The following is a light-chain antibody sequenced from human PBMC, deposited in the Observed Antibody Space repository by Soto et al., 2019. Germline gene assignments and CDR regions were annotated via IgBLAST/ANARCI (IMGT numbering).Light chain of an antibody. Sequence: ESVLTQAPGTLSLSPGERATLSCRASQSVSSNYLAWYQQKPGQAPRPLIYGASSRATGIPDRFSGSGAGTDFTLTISRLESEDFAVYYCQQYGSSPWTFGQVTKV. CDR2: GAS. CDR3: QQYGSSPWT. CDR1: QSVSSNY. V-gene: IGKV3-20*01. J-gene: IGKJ1*01.